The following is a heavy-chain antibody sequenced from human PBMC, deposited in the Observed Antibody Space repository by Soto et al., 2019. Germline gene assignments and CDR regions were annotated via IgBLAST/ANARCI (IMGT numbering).Heavy chain of an antibody. CDR3: AKDRQPDGIWTFDY. J-gene: IGHJ4*02. D-gene: IGHD3-9*01. Sequence: EVQLLESGGHLVQPGGSLRLSCAASGFTLSTYTMNWVRQAPGKGLEWVSGIIQNGETYYTGSVKGRFTISRDNSKNMVYLQMDSLRADDTALYYCAKDRQPDGIWTFDYWGQGTLVTVSS. CDR2: IIQNGET. CDR1: GFTLSTYT. V-gene: IGHV3-23*01.